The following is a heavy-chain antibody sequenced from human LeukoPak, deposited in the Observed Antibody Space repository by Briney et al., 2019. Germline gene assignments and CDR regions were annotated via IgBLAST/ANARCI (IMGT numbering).Heavy chain of an antibody. CDR3: ARVRGVGVGATPPHFDY. Sequence: GGSLRLSCAASGFTFSSYWMNWVRQAPGKGLEWVANIKQDGSEKDYVDSVKGRFTISRDNAKNSLYLQMNSLRAEDTAVYYCARVRGVGVGATPPHFDYWGQGTLVTVSS. D-gene: IGHD1-26*01. CDR1: GFTFSSYW. CDR2: IKQDGSEK. J-gene: IGHJ4*02. V-gene: IGHV3-7*01.